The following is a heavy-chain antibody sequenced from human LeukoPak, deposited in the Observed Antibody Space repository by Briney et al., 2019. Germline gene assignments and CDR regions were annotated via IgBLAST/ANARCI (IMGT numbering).Heavy chain of an antibody. CDR3: ARPNDYGDDY. J-gene: IGHJ4*02. CDR1: GGSISTYY. CDR2: IYYTGNT. D-gene: IGHD4-17*01. V-gene: IGHV4-59*12. Sequence: SETLSLTCTVSGGSISTYYWNWIRQPPGRGLEWIGYIYYTGNTNYNPSLKSRVTISVDTSTNQFSLKLNSVTAADTAVYYCARPNDYGDDYWGQGTLVTVSS.